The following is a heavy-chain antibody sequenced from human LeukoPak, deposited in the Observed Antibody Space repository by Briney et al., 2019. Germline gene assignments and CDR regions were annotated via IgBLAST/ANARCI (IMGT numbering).Heavy chain of an antibody. CDR1: GYTFTNYG. D-gene: IGHD2/OR15-2a*01. CDR2: INTRSGDA. CDR3: ARDTDFSIDY. Sequence: ASVKVSCKASGYTFTNYGIAWVCQAPGQGLEWMGWINTRSGDAQLAHSLQARVTMTTDTSTSTASMELGSLGSDDTAVYYCARDTDFSIDYWGQGSLVTVSS. J-gene: IGHJ4*02. V-gene: IGHV1-18*01.